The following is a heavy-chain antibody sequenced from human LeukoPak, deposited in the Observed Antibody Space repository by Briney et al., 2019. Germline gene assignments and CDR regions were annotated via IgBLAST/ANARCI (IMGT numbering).Heavy chain of an antibody. CDR2: ISGSGGST. V-gene: IGHV3-23*01. CDR3: AKAPRFITFDY. D-gene: IGHD3-10*01. CDR1: GFTFSSYW. J-gene: IGHJ4*02. Sequence: GGSLRLSCAASGFTFSSYWMHWVRQVPGKGLEWVSAISGSGGSTYYADSVKGRFTISRDNSKNTLYLQMNSLRAEDTAVYYCAKAPRFITFDYWGQGTLVTVSS.